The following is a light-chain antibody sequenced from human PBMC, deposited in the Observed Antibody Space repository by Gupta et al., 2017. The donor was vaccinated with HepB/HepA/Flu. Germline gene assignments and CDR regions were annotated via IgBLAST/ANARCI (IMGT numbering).Light chain of an antibody. J-gene: IGLJ3*02. CDR1: SASVSTTYY. CDR3: VLDVGSDMV. Sequence: QTVVTQEPSSSVSPGGSVPLTFVLSSASVSTTYYPSWYQQTPGQAPRTLIYSTNTRTSGVPDRFSGSILGNKAALTITGAQADDESDYYCVLDVGSDMVFGGGTKLTVL. CDR2: STN. V-gene: IGLV8-61*01.